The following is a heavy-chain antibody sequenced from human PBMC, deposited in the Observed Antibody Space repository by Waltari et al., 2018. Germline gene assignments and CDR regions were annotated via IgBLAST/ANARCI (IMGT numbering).Heavy chain of an antibody. CDR3: ARSNGYSGFDY. V-gene: IGHV4-4*07. D-gene: IGHD2-8*01. CDR1: GGSISNYY. CDR2: IYTSGST. Sequence: QVQLQESGPGLVKPSETLSLTCTVSGGSISNYYWTWIRQSAGKGLEWVGRIYTSGSTYYNPSLGSRVTMSVDTSKNQLSLKLSSVTAADTAVYYCARSNGYSGFDYWGQGTLVTVSS. J-gene: IGHJ4*02.